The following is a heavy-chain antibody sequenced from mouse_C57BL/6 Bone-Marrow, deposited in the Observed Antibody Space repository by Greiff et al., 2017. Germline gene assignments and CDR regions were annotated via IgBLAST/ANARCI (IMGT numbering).Heavy chain of an antibody. Sequence: QVTLKESGPGILQPSQTLSLTCSFSGFSLSTFGMGVGWIRQPSGKGLEWLAHIWWDDDKYYNPALKSRLTISKDTSQNQVFLKIANVDTAATATYYCARIETRLLLLYAMDYWGQGTSVTVSS. CDR2: IWWDDDK. J-gene: IGHJ4*01. CDR1: GFSLSTFGMG. V-gene: IGHV8-8*01. D-gene: IGHD1-1*01. CDR3: ARIETRLLLLYAMDY.